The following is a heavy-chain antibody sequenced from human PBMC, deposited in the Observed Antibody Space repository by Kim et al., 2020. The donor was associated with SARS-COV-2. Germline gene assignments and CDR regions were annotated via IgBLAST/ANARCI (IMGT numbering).Heavy chain of an antibody. CDR1: GFTFSDYY. Sequence: GGSLRLSCAASGFTFSDYYMSWIRQAPGKGLEWIAYISSGGSNTNYADSVKGRFTISRDNAKNSLYLQMNSLRAEDTAVYYCARVVGYRYGHDDYWGQGTLITVSS. V-gene: IGHV3-11*03. J-gene: IGHJ4*02. D-gene: IGHD5-18*01. CDR2: ISSGGSNT. CDR3: ARVVGYRYGHDDY.